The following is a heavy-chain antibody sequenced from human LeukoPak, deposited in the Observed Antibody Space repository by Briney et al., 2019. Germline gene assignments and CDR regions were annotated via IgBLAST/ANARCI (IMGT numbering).Heavy chain of an antibody. D-gene: IGHD6-13*01. CDR3: ARAVKTKYSSSWYDY. CDR2: INADSGGT. J-gene: IGHJ4*02. CDR1: GYTFTGNY. V-gene: IGHV1-2*02. Sequence: GASVKVSCKASGYTFTGNYMHWVRQAPGPGLEWMGWINADSGGTNYAQKFHGRVTMTGDTSISTAYMDLSRLRSDDTAVYYCARAVKTKYSSSWYDYWGQGTLVTVS.